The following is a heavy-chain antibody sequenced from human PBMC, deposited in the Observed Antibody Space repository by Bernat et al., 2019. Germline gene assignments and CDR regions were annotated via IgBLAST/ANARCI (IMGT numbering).Heavy chain of an antibody. Sequence: VQLVESGGGVVQPGRSLRLSCAASGFTFSSYSMNWVRQAPGKGLEWVPSISSSSSYIYYADSVKGRFTISRDNAKNSLYLQMNSLRAEDTAVYYCARAAVRATDYYYGMDVWGQGTTVTVSS. CDR3: ARAAVRATDYYYGMDV. D-gene: IGHD3-10*01. CDR2: ISSSSSYI. V-gene: IGHV3-21*01. CDR1: GFTFSSYS. J-gene: IGHJ6*02.